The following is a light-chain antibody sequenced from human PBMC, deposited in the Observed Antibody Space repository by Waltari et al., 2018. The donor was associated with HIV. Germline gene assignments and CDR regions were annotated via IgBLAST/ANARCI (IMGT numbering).Light chain of an antibody. CDR2: KDN. CDR1: SSNIERNY. Sequence: QSELTQSPSASGTPGQRITISCSGSSSNIERNYAYWYKQFPGATPKVLIYKDNERPSGVPDRISGPTSGTSASLLISGLRSDDEADYYCAVWDESLDGWLFGGGTKLTVL. V-gene: IGLV1-47*01. J-gene: IGLJ3*02. CDR3: AVWDESLDGWL.